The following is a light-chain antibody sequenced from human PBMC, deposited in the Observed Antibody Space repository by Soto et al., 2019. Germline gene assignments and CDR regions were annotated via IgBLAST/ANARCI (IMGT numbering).Light chain of an antibody. J-gene: IGLJ2*01. CDR2: GNS. CDR3: QSYDSSLSAL. CDR1: SSNIGAGYD. V-gene: IGLV1-40*01. Sequence: QSVLTQPPSVSGAPGQRVTISCTGSSSNIGAGYDVHWYQQLPGTAPNLLIYGNSNRTSGVPDRFSGSKSGTSASLAITGLQAEDEADYYCQSYDSSLSALFGGGTKVTVL.